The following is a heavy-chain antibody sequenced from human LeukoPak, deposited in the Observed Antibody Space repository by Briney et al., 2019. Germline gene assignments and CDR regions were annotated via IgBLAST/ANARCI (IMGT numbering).Heavy chain of an antibody. CDR3: ARRSGYYGSGSSSNWFDP. CDR2: IIPIFGTA. D-gene: IGHD3-10*01. CDR1: GGTFSSYA. V-gene: IGHV1-69*13. J-gene: IGHJ5*02. Sequence: SVKVSCKASGGTFSSYAISWVRQAPGQGLEWMGGIIPIFGTANYAQKFQGRVTITADESTSTAYMELSSLRSEDTAVYYCARRSGYYGSGSSSNWFDPWGQGTLVTVSS.